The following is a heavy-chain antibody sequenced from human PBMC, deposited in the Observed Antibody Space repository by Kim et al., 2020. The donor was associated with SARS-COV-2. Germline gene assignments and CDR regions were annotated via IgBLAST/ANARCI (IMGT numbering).Heavy chain of an antibody. CDR2: INPNSGGT. CDR3: ARDDHGSGRYYMPNYYYYGMDV. Sequence: ASVKASCKASGYTFTGYYMHWVRQAPGQGLEWMGWINPNSGGTNYAQKFQGRVNMTRDTSISTAYMELSRLRSDDTAVYYCARDDHGSGRYYMPNYYYYGMDVWGQGTTVTVSS. CDR1: GYTFTGYY. D-gene: IGHD3-10*01. J-gene: IGHJ6*02. V-gene: IGHV1-2*02.